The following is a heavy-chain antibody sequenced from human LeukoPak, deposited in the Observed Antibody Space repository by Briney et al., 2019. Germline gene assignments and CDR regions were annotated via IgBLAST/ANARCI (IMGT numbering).Heavy chain of an antibody. J-gene: IGHJ4*02. CDR2: ISSDGSST. CDR1: GLTFSSYG. Sequence: GRSLRLSCAASGLTFSSYGIHWVRQAPGKGLVWVSYISSDGSSTTYADSVKGRFTISRDNAKNTLYLQMNSLRAEDAAVYYCTTALDWGQGTLVTVSS. CDR3: TTALD. V-gene: IGHV3-74*01.